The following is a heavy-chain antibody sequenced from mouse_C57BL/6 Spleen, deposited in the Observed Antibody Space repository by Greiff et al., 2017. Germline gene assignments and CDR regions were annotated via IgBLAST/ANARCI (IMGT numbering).Heavy chain of an antibody. J-gene: IGHJ4*01. CDR3: ANPLRQAMDD. V-gene: IGHV5-17*01. CDR1: GFTFSDYG. CDR2: ISSGSNTI. D-gene: IGHD2-12*01. Sequence: EVKLVESGGGLVKPGGSLKLSCAASGFTFSDYGMHWVRQAPEKGLEWVAYISSGSNTIYYADTVKGRFTISRDNAKNTLFLQMTSLRSEDTAMYYCANPLRQAMDDWGQGTSVTVSS.